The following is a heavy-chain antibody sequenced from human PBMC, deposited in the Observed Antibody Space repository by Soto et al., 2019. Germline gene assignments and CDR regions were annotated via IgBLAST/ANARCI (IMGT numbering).Heavy chain of an antibody. V-gene: IGHV3-9*01. CDR1: GFTFDDYA. Sequence: EVQLVESGGGLVQPGRSLRLSCAASGFTFDDYAMHWVRQAPGKGLEWVSGISWNSGSIGYADSVKGRFTISRDNAKNSLYLQMNSLRAEDTALYYCSKAVAGGDAFDIWGQGTMVTVSS. D-gene: IGHD6-19*01. J-gene: IGHJ3*02. CDR3: SKAVAGGDAFDI. CDR2: ISWNSGSI.